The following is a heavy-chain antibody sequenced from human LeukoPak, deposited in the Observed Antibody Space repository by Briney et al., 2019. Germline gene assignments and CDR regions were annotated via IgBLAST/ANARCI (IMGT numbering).Heavy chain of an antibody. J-gene: IGHJ4*02. V-gene: IGHV3-21*01. Sequence: GGSLRLSCAASGFTFSTYSMNWVRQAPGKGLEWVSSISSTSKYVYYADSVKGRFTVSRDNAKNSLFLHMNSLRAEDTAVYYCARDLSVVTPEGFDSWGQGTLVTVSS. CDR3: ARDLSVVTPEGFDS. D-gene: IGHD4-23*01. CDR1: GFTFSTYS. CDR2: ISSTSKYV.